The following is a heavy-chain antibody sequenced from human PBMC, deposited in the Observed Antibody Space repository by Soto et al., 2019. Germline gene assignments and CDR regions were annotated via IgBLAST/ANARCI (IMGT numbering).Heavy chain of an antibody. CDR2: IWYDGSNK. CDR1: GFTFSSYG. CDR3: ARRDDWSDAFDI. V-gene: IGHV3-33*01. D-gene: IGHD3-9*01. Sequence: PGGSLRLACAASGFTFSSYGMHWVRQAPGKGLEWVAVIWYDGSNKYYADSVKGRFTISRDNSKNTLYLQMNSLRAGDTAVYYCARRDDWSDAFDIWGQGTMVTVSS. J-gene: IGHJ3*02.